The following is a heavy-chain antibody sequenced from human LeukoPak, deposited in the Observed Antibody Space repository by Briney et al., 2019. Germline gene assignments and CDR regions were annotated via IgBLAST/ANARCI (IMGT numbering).Heavy chain of an antibody. D-gene: IGHD2-21*01. V-gene: IGHV4-4*09. CDR1: GVSMSAYQ. J-gene: IGHJ4*02. CDR3: ATSNDAKIAPFDH. CDR2: INTKGET. Sequence: SETLSLTCTVSGVSMSAYQWSWVRQSPEKGLEGIGCINTKGETSYNPSLKSRVTTSVDTSNSQSSLRLTSVTAADTAVYYCATSNDAKIAPFDHWGQGAPVTVSS.